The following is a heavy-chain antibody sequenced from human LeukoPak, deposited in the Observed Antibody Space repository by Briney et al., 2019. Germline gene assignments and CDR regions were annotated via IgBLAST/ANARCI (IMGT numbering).Heavy chain of an antibody. J-gene: IGHJ4*02. CDR1: GFTFSNYA. D-gene: IGHD3-10*01. CDR3: ARGLRGVRGEVDY. V-gene: IGHV3-30-3*01. CDR2: ISYDGSNK. Sequence: PGGSLRLSCAASGFTFSNYAMHWVRHAPGRGLERVAVISYDGSNKYYADSVNGRFTISRDNSKNTLYLQMNSLRAEDTAVYYCARGLRGVRGEVDYWGQGTLVTVSS.